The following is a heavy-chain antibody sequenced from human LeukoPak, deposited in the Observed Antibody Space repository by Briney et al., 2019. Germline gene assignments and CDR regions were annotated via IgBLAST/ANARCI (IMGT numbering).Heavy chain of an antibody. D-gene: IGHD3-10*01. CDR3: AKENSHYGFDY. Sequence: GGSLRLSCAASGFTFSSYGMHWVRQAPGKGLEWVAVIWYDGGNKYYADSVKGRFTISRDNSKNTLYLQMNSLRAEDTAVYYCAKENSHYGFDYWGQGTLVTVSS. V-gene: IGHV3-33*06. CDR1: GFTFSSYG. CDR2: IWYDGGNK. J-gene: IGHJ4*02.